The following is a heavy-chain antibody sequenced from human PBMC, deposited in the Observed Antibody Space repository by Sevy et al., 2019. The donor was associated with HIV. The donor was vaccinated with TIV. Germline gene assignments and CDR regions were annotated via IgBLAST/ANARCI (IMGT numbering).Heavy chain of an antibody. D-gene: IGHD2-2*01. Sequence: SETLSLTCAVYGGSFSGYYWSWIRQPPGKGLEWIGEINHSGSTNYNPSLKSRVTISVDTSKNQFSLKLSSVTAAATAVYYCARLCSGTSCSHAFDIWGQGTMVTVSS. J-gene: IGHJ3*02. CDR3: ARLCSGTSCSHAFDI. CDR2: INHSGST. CDR1: GGSFSGYY. V-gene: IGHV4-34*01.